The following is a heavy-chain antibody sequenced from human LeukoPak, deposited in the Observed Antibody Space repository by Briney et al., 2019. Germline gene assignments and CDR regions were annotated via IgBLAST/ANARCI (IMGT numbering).Heavy chain of an antibody. J-gene: IGHJ4*02. CDR3: ARRYCSGSSCHFDY. Sequence: PGGSLRLSCAASGFTFSSYNMNWVRQAPGKGLEWVSYISSSSSTIYYADSVKGRFTISRDNAKNSLYLQMNSLRDEDTAVYYCARRYCSGSSCHFDYWGQGTLVTVSS. CDR1: GFTFSSYN. CDR2: ISSSSSTI. V-gene: IGHV3-48*02. D-gene: IGHD2-15*01.